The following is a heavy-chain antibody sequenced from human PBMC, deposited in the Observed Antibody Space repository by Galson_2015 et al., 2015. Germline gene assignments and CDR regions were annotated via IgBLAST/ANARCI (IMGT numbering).Heavy chain of an antibody. CDR2: ISSSSSYI. CDR1: GFTFSSYS. J-gene: IGHJ4*02. Sequence: SLRLSCAASGFTFSSYSMNWVRQAPGKGLEWVSSISSSSSYIYYADSVKGRFTISRDNAKNSLYLQMNSLRAEDTAVYYCAREPSYCSGGSCTDYWGQGTLVTVSS. D-gene: IGHD2-15*01. V-gene: IGHV3-21*01. CDR3: AREPSYCSGGSCTDY.